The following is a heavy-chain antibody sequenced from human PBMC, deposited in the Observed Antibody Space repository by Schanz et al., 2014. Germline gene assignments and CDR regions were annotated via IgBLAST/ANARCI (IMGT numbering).Heavy chain of an antibody. J-gene: IGHJ3*02. Sequence: QVQLVQSGAEVKKPGASVRLSCEASGYTFTSYDINWVRQAPGQGLEWMGLINPYDDTIDYAKKFQGRVNMTRDTVTTTVHLELTRLRTDDTAIYYCARVHIATYHYNSPGAFDIWGQGTRVTVSS. CDR1: GYTFTSYD. CDR2: INPYDDTI. CDR3: ARVHIATYHYNSPGAFDI. D-gene: IGHD3-10*01. V-gene: IGHV1-18*01.